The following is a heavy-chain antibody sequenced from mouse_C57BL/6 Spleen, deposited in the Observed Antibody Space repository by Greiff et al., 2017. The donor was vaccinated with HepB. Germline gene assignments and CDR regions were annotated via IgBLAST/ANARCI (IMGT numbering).Heavy chain of an antibody. CDR1: GYAFSSSW. V-gene: IGHV1-82*01. Sequence: QVQLKESGPELVKPGASVKISCKASGYAFSSSWMNWVKQRPGKGLEWIGRIYPGDGDTNYNGKFKGKATLTADKSSSTAYMQLSSLTSEDSAVYFCARRNWDEGFAYWGQGTLVTVSA. CDR2: IYPGDGDT. J-gene: IGHJ3*01. CDR3: ARRNWDEGFAY. D-gene: IGHD4-1*01.